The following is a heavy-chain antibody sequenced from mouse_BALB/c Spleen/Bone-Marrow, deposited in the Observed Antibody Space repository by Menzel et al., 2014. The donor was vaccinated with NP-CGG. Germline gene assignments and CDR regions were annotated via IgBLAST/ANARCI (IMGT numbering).Heavy chain of an antibody. V-gene: IGHV1S22*01. CDR2: IYPGSGST. CDR1: GYTFTSYW. CDR3: TIWFTFAY. Sequence: LQQSGSELVRPGASVKLSCKASGYTFTSYWMHWVKQRPGQGLEWIGNIYPGSGSTNYDEKFKSKATLTVDTSSSTAYMQLSSLTSEDSAVYYCTIWFTFAYWGQGTLVTVSA. J-gene: IGHJ3*01. D-gene: IGHD2-2*01.